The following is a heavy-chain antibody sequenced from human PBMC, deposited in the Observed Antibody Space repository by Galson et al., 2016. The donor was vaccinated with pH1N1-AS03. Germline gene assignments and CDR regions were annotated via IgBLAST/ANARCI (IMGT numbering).Heavy chain of an antibody. Sequence: SLRLSCAASGFTVSSSHMNWVRQAPGKGLEWVSIIYSGGTTYYADSVKGRFIVSRDNSKNTLYLRMNSLRAEDTAVYYWVRDFRWGGNSGYGGQGTLVTVSS. J-gene: IGHJ4*02. D-gene: IGHD4-23*01. CDR2: IYSGGTT. CDR1: GFTVSSSH. V-gene: IGHV3-53*01. CDR3: VRDFRWGGNSGY.